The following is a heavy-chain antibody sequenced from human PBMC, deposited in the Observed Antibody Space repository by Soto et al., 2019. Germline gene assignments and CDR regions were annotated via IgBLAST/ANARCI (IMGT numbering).Heavy chain of an antibody. CDR2: IWYDGSNK. J-gene: IGHJ3*02. D-gene: IGHD4-17*01. CDR1: GFTFSSYG. V-gene: IGHV3-33*01. Sequence: PGGSLRLSCAASGFTFSSYGMHWVRQAPGKGLEWVAVIWYDGSNKYYADSVKGRFTISRDNSKNTLYLQMNSLRAEDTAVYYCARPSTTVVTPAAFDIWGQGTMVTVSS. CDR3: ARPSTTVVTPAAFDI.